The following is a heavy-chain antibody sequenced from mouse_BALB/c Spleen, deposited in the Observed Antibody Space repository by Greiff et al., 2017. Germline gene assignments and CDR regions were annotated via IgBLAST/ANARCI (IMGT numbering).Heavy chain of an antibody. Sequence: EVQLVESGADLVKPGGSLKLSCAASGFTFSSYGMSWVRQTPDKRLEWVATISSGGSYTYYPDSVKGRFTISRDNAKNTLYLQMSSLKSEDTAMYYCARDGYYGYFDYWGQGTTLTVSS. CDR3: ARDGYYGYFDY. J-gene: IGHJ2*01. D-gene: IGHD2-3*01. V-gene: IGHV5-6*01. CDR1: GFTFSSYG. CDR2: ISSGGSYT.